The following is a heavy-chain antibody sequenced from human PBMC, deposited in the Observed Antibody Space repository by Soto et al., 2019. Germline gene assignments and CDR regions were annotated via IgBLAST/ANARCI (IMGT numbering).Heavy chain of an antibody. CDR1: GGSISSSSYY. D-gene: IGHD6-6*01. CDR3: ARLPGGYLAARPAWFDP. Sequence: SETLSLTCTVSGGSISSSSYYWGWIRQPPGKGLEWIGSIYYSGSTYYNPSLKSRVTISVDTSKNQFSLKLSSVTAADTAVYYCARLPGGYLAARPAWFDPWGQGTLVTVSS. CDR2: IYYSGST. V-gene: IGHV4-39*01. J-gene: IGHJ5*02.